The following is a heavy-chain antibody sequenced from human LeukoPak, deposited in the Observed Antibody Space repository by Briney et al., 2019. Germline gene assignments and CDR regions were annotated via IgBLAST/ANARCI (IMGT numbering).Heavy chain of an antibody. CDR1: GGSISSFY. D-gene: IGHD5-18*01. J-gene: IGHJ4*02. CDR3: ATESWIQGEDY. CDR2: IYYSGST. V-gene: IGHV4-59*08. Sequence: SETLSLTCTVSGGSISSFYWSWIRQPPGKGLEWIGYIYYSGSTNYNPSFKSRVTISVDTSKNQFSLKLTSVTAADTAVYYCATESWIQGEDYWGQGTLVTVSS.